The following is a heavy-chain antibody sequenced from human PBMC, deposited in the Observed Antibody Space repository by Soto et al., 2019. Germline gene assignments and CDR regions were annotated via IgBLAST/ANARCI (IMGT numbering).Heavy chain of an antibody. J-gene: IGHJ4*02. CDR2: IYHSGST. V-gene: IGHV4-30-2*02. CDR3: ARTRNCSGGSCYSESGYYFDY. CDR1: GGSISSGGYS. D-gene: IGHD2-15*01. Sequence: SETLSLTCAVSGGSISSGGYSWSWIRQPPGKGLEWIGYIYHSGSTYYNPSLKSRVTISVDRSKNQFPLKLSSVTAADTAVYYCARTRNCSGGSCYSESGYYFDYWGQGTLVTVSS.